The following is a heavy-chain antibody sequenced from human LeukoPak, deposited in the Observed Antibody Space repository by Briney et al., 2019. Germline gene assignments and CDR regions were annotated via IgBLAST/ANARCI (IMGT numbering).Heavy chain of an antibody. D-gene: IGHD5-18*01. CDR2: ISGSGGST. Sequence: GESLRLSCAASGFTFSSYGMHWVRQAPGKGLEWVSAISGSGGSTYYADSVKGRFTISRDNSKNTLYLQMNSLRAEDTAVYYCAKYFGRGYSYGYNYWGQGNPGHRLL. V-gene: IGHV3-23*01. J-gene: IGHJ4*02. CDR3: AKYFGRGYSYGYNY. CDR1: GFTFSSYG.